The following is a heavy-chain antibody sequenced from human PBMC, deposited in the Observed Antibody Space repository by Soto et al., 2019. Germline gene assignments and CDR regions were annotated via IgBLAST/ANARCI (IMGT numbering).Heavy chain of an antibody. V-gene: IGHV4-34*01. CDR1: GKSFSGHS. Sequence: QVQLQQWGAGLVKPSETLSLSCAVYGKSFSGHSWAWIRQPPGKGLEWIGEINESGSTYYNPSLMSRVTISTDTSKNQFSLELSSVSAADTAAYFCARGSGIVALPGELEDVKYDYWGQGTLVNVSS. D-gene: IGHD1-1*01. CDR3: ARGSGIVALPGELEDVKYDY. CDR2: INESGST. J-gene: IGHJ4*02.